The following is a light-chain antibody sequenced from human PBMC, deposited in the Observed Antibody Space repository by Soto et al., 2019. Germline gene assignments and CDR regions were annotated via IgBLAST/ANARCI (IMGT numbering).Light chain of an antibody. V-gene: IGLV2-23*02. J-gene: IGLJ2*01. CDR1: SSDVGSHNF. Sequence: QSALTQPASVSGSPGQSITISCTGTSSDVGSHNFVSWYQQRPGKAPKLMIFEVTRRPSGVSSRVSASKSGNTASLTISGGQAEDEADYYCCSYAGTTTWVFGGGTKLTVL. CDR3: CSYAGTTTWV. CDR2: EVT.